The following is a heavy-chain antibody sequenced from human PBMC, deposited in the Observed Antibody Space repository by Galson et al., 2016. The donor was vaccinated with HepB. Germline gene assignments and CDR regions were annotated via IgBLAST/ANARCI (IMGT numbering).Heavy chain of an antibody. CDR1: GFTFMSYN. CDR2: ISATGTTI. J-gene: IGHJ5*02. Sequence: SLRLSCAASGFTFMSYNMNWVRQAPGKGPEWISYISATGTTIEYADSVKGRFTISRDNAKNSLYLQMNSLRAEDTAVYYCARHSRATFGEPNWFDPWGQGT. CDR3: ARHSRATFGEPNWFDP. V-gene: IGHV3-48*03. D-gene: IGHD3-3*01.